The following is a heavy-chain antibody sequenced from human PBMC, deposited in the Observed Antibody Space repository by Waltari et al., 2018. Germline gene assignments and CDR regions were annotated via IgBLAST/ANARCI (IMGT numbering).Heavy chain of an antibody. CDR1: GFIFDHYA. J-gene: IGHJ4*02. Sequence: EVQLFESGGGVAQPGESLRLSCAASGFIFDHYAMTWVRPAPGKGLGWVSGIDGSGDKRYYADSVKGRFTISRDKAKNTVFLLMSSLSAEDTAIYYCAKDLSASGLGFDYWGQGRLVTVSS. D-gene: IGHD5-12*01. CDR2: IDGSGDKR. V-gene: IGHV3-23*01. CDR3: AKDLSASGLGFDY.